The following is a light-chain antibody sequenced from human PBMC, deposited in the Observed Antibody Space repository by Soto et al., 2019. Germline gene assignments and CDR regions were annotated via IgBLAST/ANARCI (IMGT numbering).Light chain of an antibody. CDR3: QQYYDWPIT. J-gene: IGKJ5*01. V-gene: IGKV3-15*01. CDR2: SAS. CDR1: QSISSL. Sequence: EIVLTQSPATLSVSPGERAILSCRASQSISSLLAWYQQKPGQAPRLLIYSASTRATGIPARFSGSGSGADFTLTISSLQSEDFAAYYCQQYYDWPITFGQGTRLEIK.